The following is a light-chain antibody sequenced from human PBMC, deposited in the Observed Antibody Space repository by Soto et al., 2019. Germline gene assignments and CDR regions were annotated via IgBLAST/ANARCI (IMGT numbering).Light chain of an antibody. V-gene: IGKV1-33*01. CDR3: QHYHNSLPFT. Sequence: DIQMTQSPSSLSAAVGARVSITCQARQDIRTSLSWFQQKPGRAPKLLIYGASYLETGVPSRFRGSGSGTDFTFTISTLQPEDIATYYCQHYHNSLPFTFGPGTRVYVK. CDR2: GAS. CDR1: QDIRTS. J-gene: IGKJ3*01.